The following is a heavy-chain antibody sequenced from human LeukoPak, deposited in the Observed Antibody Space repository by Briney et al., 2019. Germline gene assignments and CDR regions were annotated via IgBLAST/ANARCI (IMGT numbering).Heavy chain of an antibody. CDR3: AKGSPGYSSGWCDS. CDR1: GFTFSTYW. J-gene: IGHJ4*02. CDR2: IKQDGSEK. V-gene: IGHV3-7*03. D-gene: IGHD6-19*01. Sequence: GGSLRLSCAASGFTFSTYWMSWVRQAPGKGLGWVANIKQDGSEKYYMDSVKGRFTISRDNAKNSLYLQMNSLRPEDSALYYCAKGSPGYSSGWCDSWGQGTLVTVSS.